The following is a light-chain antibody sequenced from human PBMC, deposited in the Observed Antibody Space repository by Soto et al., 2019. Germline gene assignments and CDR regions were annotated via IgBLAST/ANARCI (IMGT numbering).Light chain of an antibody. CDR1: SSDVGGYNY. CDR3: SSYARTVTLV. CDR2: DVS. J-gene: IGLJ3*02. Sequence: QSALTQPASVSGSPGQSITISCTGTSSDVGGYNYVSWYQQHPGKAPKLMIYDVSNRPSGVSNRFSGSKSGNTASLSISGVQPEDEADYYCSSYARTVTLVFGGGTKLTVL. V-gene: IGLV2-14*01.